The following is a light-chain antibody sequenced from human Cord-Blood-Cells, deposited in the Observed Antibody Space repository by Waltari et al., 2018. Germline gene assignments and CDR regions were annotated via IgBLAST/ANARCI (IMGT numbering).Light chain of an antibody. V-gene: IGLV2-14*01. CDR3: SSYTSSSTYV. Sequence: QSALTQPASVSGSPGQSITIPCTGTSSDVGGYNYVSWYQQHPGKAPKLMIYDVCNRPSGVSNRFSGSKSGTTASLTISGLQAEDEADYYCSSYTSSSTYVFGTGTKVTVL. CDR1: SSDVGGYNY. CDR2: DVC. J-gene: IGLJ1*01.